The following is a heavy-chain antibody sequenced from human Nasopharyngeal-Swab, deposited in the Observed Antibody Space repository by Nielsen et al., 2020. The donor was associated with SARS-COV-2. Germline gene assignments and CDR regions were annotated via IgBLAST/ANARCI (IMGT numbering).Heavy chain of an antibody. Sequence: SVKVSCKASGGTFSSYAISWVRQAPGQGLEWMGGIIPIFGTANYAQKFQGRVTITADESTSTAYMELSSLRSEDTAVYYCARDDSFFWSGYCPITMPHYYYYGMDVWGQGTTVTVSS. CDR3: ARDDSFFWSGYCPITMPHYYYYGMDV. J-gene: IGHJ6*02. CDR1: GGTFSSYA. D-gene: IGHD3-3*01. CDR2: IIPIFGTA. V-gene: IGHV1-69*13.